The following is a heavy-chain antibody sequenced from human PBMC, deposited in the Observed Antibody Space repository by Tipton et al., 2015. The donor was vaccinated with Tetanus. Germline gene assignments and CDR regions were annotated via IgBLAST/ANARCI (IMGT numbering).Heavy chain of an antibody. CDR3: ARRGEARANWFDS. CDR1: GFTFSSHG. J-gene: IGHJ5*01. Sequence: SLRLSCAASGFTFSSHGMHWVRQAPGKGLEWVAVIWYDGTTTYYADSVEGRFAISRDNSKNILYLQMDSLRAEDTAVYYCARRGEARANWFDSWGQGTLVTVSS. CDR2: IWYDGTTT. V-gene: IGHV3-33*08. D-gene: IGHD2-21*01.